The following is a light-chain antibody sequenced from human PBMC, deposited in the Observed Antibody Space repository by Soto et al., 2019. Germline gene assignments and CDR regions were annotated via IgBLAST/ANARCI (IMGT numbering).Light chain of an antibody. CDR2: DAS. CDR3: QQYDNLPLT. Sequence: DLPMTQSPSSLSSSVGDRVTITCQASQDISNYLNWFQQKPGKAPKLLIYDASNLETGVPSRFSGSGSRTDFTFTISSLQPEDIATYYCQQYDNLPLTFGGGTKVEIK. CDR1: QDISNY. J-gene: IGKJ4*01. V-gene: IGKV1-33*01.